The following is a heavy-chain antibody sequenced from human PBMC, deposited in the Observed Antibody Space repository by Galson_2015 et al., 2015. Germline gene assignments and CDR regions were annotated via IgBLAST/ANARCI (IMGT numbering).Heavy chain of an antibody. J-gene: IGHJ4*02. CDR2: ISGTGDSS. D-gene: IGHD3-22*01. V-gene: IGHV3-23*01. CDR3: ARKYDSSGYFDY. CDR1: GFTFSGYA. Sequence: SLRLSCAASGFTFSGYAMGWVRQAPGKGLEWVSTISGTGDSSQYADSVKGRFTISSDNSKNTLYLQMNSLRAEDTAVYYCARKYDSSGYFDYWGQGTLVTVSS.